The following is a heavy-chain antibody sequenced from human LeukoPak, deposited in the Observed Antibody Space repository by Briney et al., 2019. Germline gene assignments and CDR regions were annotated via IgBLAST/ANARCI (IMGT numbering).Heavy chain of an antibody. Sequence: GGSLRLSCAASGFTFGSYSMNWVRQAPGKGLEWVSSISSSSSYIYYADSVKGRFTISRDNAKNSLYLQMNSLRAEDTALYYCATSTLAKYDYWGQGTLVAVSS. CDR2: ISSSSSYI. CDR3: ATSTLAKYDY. CDR1: GFTFGSYS. J-gene: IGHJ4*02. D-gene: IGHD4-11*01. V-gene: IGHV3-21*04.